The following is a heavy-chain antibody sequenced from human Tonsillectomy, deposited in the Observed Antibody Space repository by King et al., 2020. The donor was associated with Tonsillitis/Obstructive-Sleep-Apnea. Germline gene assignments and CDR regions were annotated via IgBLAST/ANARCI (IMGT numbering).Heavy chain of an antibody. CDR3: AREALAAAGTILDY. CDR1: GYTFTTYY. J-gene: IGHJ4*02. D-gene: IGHD6-13*01. CDR2: INPSDSGT. V-gene: IGHV1-46*01. Sequence: QLVQSGAEVKKPGALVKVSCKASGYTFTTYYMHWVRQAPGQGLEWMGIINPSDSGTNYAQKFQGRVTLTRDTSTSTVHMELSSLRSEDTAVYYCAREALAAAGTILDYWGQGTLVTVSS.